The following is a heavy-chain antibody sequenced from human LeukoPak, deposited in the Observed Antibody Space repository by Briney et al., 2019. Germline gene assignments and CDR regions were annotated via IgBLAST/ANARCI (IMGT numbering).Heavy chain of an antibody. CDR2: TYYRSKWYN. V-gene: IGHV6-1*01. J-gene: IGHJ4*02. Sequence: SQTLSLTCAISGDSVSTNSVAWNWIRQSPSRGLEWLGRTYYRSKWYNDYAVSVKSRITINPDTSKNQFSLQLNSVTPEDTAVYCCARSRVHGDYYFDYWGQGTLVTVSS. D-gene: IGHD4-17*01. CDR1: GDSVSTNSVA. CDR3: ARSRVHGDYYFDY.